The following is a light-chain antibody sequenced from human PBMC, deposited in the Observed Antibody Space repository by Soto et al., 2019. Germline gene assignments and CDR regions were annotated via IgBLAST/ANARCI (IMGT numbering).Light chain of an antibody. CDR2: LGS. J-gene: IGKJ1*01. V-gene: IGKV2-28*01. CDR1: QSLLYSNGYNY. CDR3: MQALHMRT. Sequence: DIVMTQSPLSLPVTPGEPASISCRSSQSLLYSNGYNYLDWYLQKPGQSPQLLIYLGSNRASWVPDRFSGSGSGTDFTLKISRVEAEYGWIYYCMQALHMRTFGQGTKVAIK.